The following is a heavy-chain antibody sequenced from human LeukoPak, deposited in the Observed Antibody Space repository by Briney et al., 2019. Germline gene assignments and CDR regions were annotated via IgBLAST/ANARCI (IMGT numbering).Heavy chain of an antibody. J-gene: IGHJ3*02. CDR3: ARESPERFGDYVFDI. V-gene: IGHV3-7*01. Sequence: GGSLRLSCAASGFTFSSYSMSWVRQAPGKGLEWVADIRQDGSEKYSVDSVKGRFTISRDNAKNSLYLQLNSLRAEDTAMYYCARESPERFGDYVFDIWGQGTMVTVSS. CDR2: IRQDGSEK. D-gene: IGHD4-17*01. CDR1: GFTFSSYS.